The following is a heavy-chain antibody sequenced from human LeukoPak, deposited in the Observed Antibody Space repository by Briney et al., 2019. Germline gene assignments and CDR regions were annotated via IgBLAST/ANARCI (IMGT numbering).Heavy chain of an antibody. J-gene: IGHJ4*02. Sequence: GGSLRLSCSASGFTFSSYAMHWVRQAPGKGLEWVSSISSSSSYIYYADSVKGRFTISRDNAKNSLYLQMNSLRAEDTAVYYCARAHSVDYWGQGTLVTVSS. D-gene: IGHD2-21*01. CDR1: GFTFSSYA. CDR2: ISSSSSYI. V-gene: IGHV3-21*01. CDR3: ARAHSVDY.